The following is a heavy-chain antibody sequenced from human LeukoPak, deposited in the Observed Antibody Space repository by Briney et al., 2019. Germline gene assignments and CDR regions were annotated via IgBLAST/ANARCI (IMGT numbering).Heavy chain of an antibody. J-gene: IGHJ4*02. CDR1: GLTFSSSW. V-gene: IGHV3-7*03. D-gene: IGHD5-18*01. CDR2: INPDGNKK. Sequence: LSGGSLRLSCAGSGLTFSSSWMDWVRQAPGKGLEWVASINPDGNKKYSADSVKGRFTISRDNAENSLYLQMNSLRVEDTAFYYCARDLAYSRLDYWGQGMLVTVSS. CDR3: ARDLAYSRLDY.